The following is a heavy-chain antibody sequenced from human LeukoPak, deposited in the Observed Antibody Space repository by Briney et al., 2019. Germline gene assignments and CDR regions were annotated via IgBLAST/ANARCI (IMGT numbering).Heavy chain of an antibody. CDR1: GVSFSGYY. V-gene: IGHV4-34*01. Sequence: SETLSLTCAVYGVSFSGYYWSWIRQPPGKGLEWIGEINHSGSTNYNPSLKSRVTISVDTSKNQFSLKLSSVTAADTAVYYCARGLTYVVRGVISYYYGMDVWGKGTTVTVSS. CDR2: INHSGST. CDR3: ARGLTYVVRGVISYYYGMDV. D-gene: IGHD3-10*01. J-gene: IGHJ6*04.